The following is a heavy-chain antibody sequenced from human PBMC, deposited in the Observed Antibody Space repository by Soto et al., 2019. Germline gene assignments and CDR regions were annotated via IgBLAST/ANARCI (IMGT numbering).Heavy chain of an antibody. CDR3: AKVITFGGVQGGYMDV. V-gene: IGHV3-23*01. CDR1: GFTFSSFA. CDR2: ISGSGGST. D-gene: IGHD3-16*01. J-gene: IGHJ6*03. Sequence: GGSLRLSCAASGFTFSSFAMSWVRQAPGKGLEWVSAISGSGGSTYCADSVKGRFTISRDNSKNTLYLQMNSLRAEDTAVYYCAKVITFGGVQGGYMDVWGKGTTVTVSS.